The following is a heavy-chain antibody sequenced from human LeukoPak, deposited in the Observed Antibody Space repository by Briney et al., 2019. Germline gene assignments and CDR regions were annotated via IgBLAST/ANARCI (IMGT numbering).Heavy chain of an antibody. CDR3: ARQGYYDSSGYYWTPQPKYYMDV. V-gene: IGHV4-4*09. Sequence: SETLSLTCTVSGGSISSYYWSWIRQPPGKGLEWIGYIYTSGSTNYNPSLKSRVTISVDTSKNQFSLKLSSVTAADTAVYYCARQGYYDSSGYYWTPQPKYYMDVWGKGTTVTVSS. D-gene: IGHD3-22*01. CDR2: IYTSGST. CDR1: GGSISSYY. J-gene: IGHJ6*03.